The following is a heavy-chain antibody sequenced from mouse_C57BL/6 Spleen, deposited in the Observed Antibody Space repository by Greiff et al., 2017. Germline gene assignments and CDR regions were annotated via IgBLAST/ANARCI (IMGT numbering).Heavy chain of an antibody. J-gene: IGHJ3*01. CDR3: ARLGAQATTWFAY. CDR2: IDPSDSYT. CDR1: GYTFTSYW. D-gene: IGHD3-2*02. V-gene: IGHV1-69*01. Sequence: VQLQQPGAELVMPGASVKLSCKASGYTFTSYWMHWVKQRPGQGLEWIGEIDPSDSYTNYNQKFKGKSTLTVDKSSSTAYMQLSSLTSEDSAVYYCARLGAQATTWFAYWGQGTLVTVSA.